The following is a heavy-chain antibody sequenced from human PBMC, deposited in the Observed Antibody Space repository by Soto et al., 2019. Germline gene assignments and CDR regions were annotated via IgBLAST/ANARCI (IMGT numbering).Heavy chain of an antibody. CDR2: ISGSGGST. CDR3: AKEQWGGFFDY. D-gene: IGHD3-16*01. Sequence: EVQLLESGVGLVQPGVSLRLSCAASGFIFSSYAMSWVRQAPGKGLEWVSGISGSGGSTDYAESVKGRFTISRDSSKNTLYLQMNSLRAEDTAVYYCAKEQWGGFFDYWGKGNLVSVSS. V-gene: IGHV3-23*01. J-gene: IGHJ4*02. CDR1: GFIFSSYA.